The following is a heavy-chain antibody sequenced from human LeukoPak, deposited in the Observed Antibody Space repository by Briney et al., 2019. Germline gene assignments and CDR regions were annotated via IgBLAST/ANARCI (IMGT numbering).Heavy chain of an antibody. CDR1: GFTFSDYY. J-gene: IGHJ4*02. CDR3: ARLRRNSDRSDFFYYYDH. D-gene: IGHD3-22*01. V-gene: IGHV3-11*04. CDR2: ICDSGRTV. Sequence: GGSLRLSCAASGFTFSDYYMSWLRQAPGKGLEWVAYICDSGRTVYYADSVKGRFTISRDNAKNSLFLQMNSLRAEDTAVYYCARLRRNSDRSDFFYYYDHWGQGTLVTVSS.